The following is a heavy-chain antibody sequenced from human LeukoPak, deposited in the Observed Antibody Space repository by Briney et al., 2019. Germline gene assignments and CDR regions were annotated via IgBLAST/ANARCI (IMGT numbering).Heavy chain of an antibody. CDR2: ISAYNGNT. J-gene: IGHJ4*02. Sequence: ASVKVSCKASGYTFTSYGISWVRQAPGQGLEWMGWISAYNGNTNYAQKLQGRVTITADKSTSTAYMELSSLRSEDTAVYYCARDPSGWYGYFDYWGQGTLVTVSS. CDR3: ARDPSGWYGYFDY. D-gene: IGHD6-19*01. V-gene: IGHV1-18*01. CDR1: GYTFTSYG.